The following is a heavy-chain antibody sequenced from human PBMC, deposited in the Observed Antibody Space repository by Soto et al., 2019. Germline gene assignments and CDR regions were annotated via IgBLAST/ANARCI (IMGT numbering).Heavy chain of an antibody. Sequence: QAQLQTSGPGLVKPSETLSLTCTVSSVSINSFTNHYCRWLRQPPGKGLEWVGYSSRSGFTRYIPALSSRDTRPVDTSKSKFSLKLRCVTVANTALYFCATEGFGKLHAIVDVWGQGTAVTLSS. V-gene: IGHV4-4*08. CDR2: SSRSGFT. CDR3: ATEGFGKLHAIVDV. CDR1: SVSINSFTNHY. J-gene: IGHJ6*01. D-gene: IGHD3-10*01.